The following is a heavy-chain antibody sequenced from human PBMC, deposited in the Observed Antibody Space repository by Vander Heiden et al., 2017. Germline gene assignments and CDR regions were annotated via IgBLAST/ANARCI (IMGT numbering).Heavy chain of an antibody. V-gene: IGHV3-7*01. J-gene: IGHJ4*02. Sequence: EVQLVESGGGLVQPGGSLRLSCAASGFPFSSYWMSWVRQAPGKGLEWVANIKQDGSEKYYVDSVKGRFTISRDNAKNSLYLQMNSLRAEDTAVYYCARETYGGNSFDYWGQGTLVTVSS. CDR1: GFPFSSYW. CDR3: ARETYGGNSFDY. CDR2: IKQDGSEK. D-gene: IGHD4-17*01.